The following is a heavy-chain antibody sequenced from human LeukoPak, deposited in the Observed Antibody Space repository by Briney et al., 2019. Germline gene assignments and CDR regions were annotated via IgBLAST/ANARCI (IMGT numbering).Heavy chain of an antibody. CDR1: GYSISSGYY. CDR2: IYHSGST. Sequence: PSETLSLTCTVSGYSISSGYYWGWIRQPPGKGLEWIGSIYHSGSTYYNPSLKSRVTISVDTSKNQFSLKLSSVTAADTAVYYCARSYSSSWYFDYWGQGTLVTVSS. CDR3: ARSYSSSWYFDY. V-gene: IGHV4-38-2*02. J-gene: IGHJ4*02. D-gene: IGHD6-13*01.